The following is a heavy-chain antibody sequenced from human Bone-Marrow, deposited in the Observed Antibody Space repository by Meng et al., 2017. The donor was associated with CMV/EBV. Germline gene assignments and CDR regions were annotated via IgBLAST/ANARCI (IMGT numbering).Heavy chain of an antibody. D-gene: IGHD3-22*01. CDR2: IRYEGSTK. CDR3: AKAQYSYDSIASGG. V-gene: IGHV3-30*02. Sequence: GESLKISCAASGFTFNTYGMHWVRQAPGKGLEWVAFIRYEGSTKYFADSIKGRFTMSRDNSKNTLYLQMNSLRTEDTAVYYCAKAQYSYDSIASGGWGQGTLVTVSS. CDR1: GFTFNTYG. J-gene: IGHJ4*02.